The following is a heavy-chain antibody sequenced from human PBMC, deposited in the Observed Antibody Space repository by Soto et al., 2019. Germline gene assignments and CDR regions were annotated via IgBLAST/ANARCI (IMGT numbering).Heavy chain of an antibody. J-gene: IGHJ3*01. CDR1: GGSFGSSA. CDR2: IIPVFDKA. Sequence: QVQLVQSGADVKKPGSSVKVSCKTSGGSFGSSALSWVRQAPAQGLEWMGEIIPVFDKANYAQNFQGRLTITADELTGTVFMELSSLSSEDTAVYFCARLRRDWGDAFDLWGLGTFVTVSS. CDR3: ARLRRDWGDAFDL. D-gene: IGHD3-16*01. V-gene: IGHV1-69*01.